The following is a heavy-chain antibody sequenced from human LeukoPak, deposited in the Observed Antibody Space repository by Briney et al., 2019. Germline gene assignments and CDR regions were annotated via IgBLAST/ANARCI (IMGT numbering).Heavy chain of an antibody. CDR2: IYYTGST. CDR3: ARDCGGDCSDAFDI. Sequence: SGTLSLTCTVTGCTISSYYWSWIRQPPGKGLEWIGYIYYTGSTNYNPSLKSRVTISVDTSKNQISLNLISVTAADTAVYYCARDCGGDCSDAFDIWSQGTMVTVSS. D-gene: IGHD2-21*02. CDR1: GCTISSYY. J-gene: IGHJ3*02. V-gene: IGHV4-59*12.